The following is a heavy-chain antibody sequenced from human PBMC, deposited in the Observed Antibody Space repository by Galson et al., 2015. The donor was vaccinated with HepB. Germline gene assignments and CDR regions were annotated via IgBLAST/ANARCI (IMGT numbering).Heavy chain of an antibody. CDR3: AKVAYEYSGKYWGFDH. D-gene: IGHD5-12*01. CDR1: GFNFDHYA. J-gene: IGHJ4*02. CDR2: ISYSGTTT. Sequence: SLRLSCAASGFNFDHYAITWVRQAPGKGLEWVSGISYSGTTTHYADSVKGRFTISRDNSKKTLFLQMNSLRVEDAALYYCAKVAYEYSGKYWGFDHWGQGALGTVSS. V-gene: IGHV3-23*01.